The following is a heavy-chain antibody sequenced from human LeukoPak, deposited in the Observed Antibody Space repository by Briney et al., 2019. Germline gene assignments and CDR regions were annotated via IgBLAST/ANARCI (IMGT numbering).Heavy chain of an antibody. V-gene: IGHV3-11*04. CDR1: GFTFSDNY. D-gene: IGHD1-14*01. CDR3: ARRRTTLSYYFDY. Sequence: GGSLRLSCAASGFTFSDNYMTWVRQAPGKGLEWVSYISSSGSTIYYADSVKGRFTISRDNAKNSLYLQMNSLRAEDTAVYYCARRRTTLSYYFDYWGQGTLVTVSS. J-gene: IGHJ4*02. CDR2: ISSSGSTI.